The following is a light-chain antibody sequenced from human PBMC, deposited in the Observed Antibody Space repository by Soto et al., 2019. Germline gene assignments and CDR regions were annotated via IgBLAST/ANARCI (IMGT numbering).Light chain of an antibody. J-gene: IGLJ1*01. V-gene: IGLV2-14*01. CDR3: SSKRTAASLV. CDR2: EVS. Sequence: QSALTQPASVSGSPGQTITISCTRTSRDVGAYNYVSWYQPHPCKAPKLMIYEVSSRPSGGSDRFSGSELGNTASLTVSGLQAADEADYYCSSKRTAASLVFGTGSKV. CDR1: SRDVGAYNY.